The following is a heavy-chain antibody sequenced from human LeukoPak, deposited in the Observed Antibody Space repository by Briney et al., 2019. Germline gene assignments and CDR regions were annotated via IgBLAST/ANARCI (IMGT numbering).Heavy chain of an antibody. V-gene: IGHV3-23*01. Sequence: GGSLRLSCAVSGITLSNYGMSWVRQAPGKGLEWVAGISDSGGSTNYADSVKGRFTISRDNAKNSLYLQMNSLRAEDTAVYYCARGPDTATFYSSGWYYFDYWGQGTLVTVSS. CDR2: ISDSGGST. J-gene: IGHJ4*02. D-gene: IGHD6-19*01. CDR1: GITLSNYG. CDR3: ARGPDTATFYSSGWYYFDY.